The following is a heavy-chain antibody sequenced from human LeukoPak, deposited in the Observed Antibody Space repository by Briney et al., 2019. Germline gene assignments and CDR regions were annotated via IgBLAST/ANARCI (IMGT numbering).Heavy chain of an antibody. D-gene: IGHD1-1*01. CDR3: ARGLTGPTVRYYYNYYMDV. CDR1: GGSISSYY. J-gene: IGHJ6*03. CDR2: IYYSGST. V-gene: IGHV4-59*08. Sequence: PSETLSLTCTVSGGSISSYYWSWIRQAPGKGLEWIGYIYYSGSTTYNPSLKSRVTISVDTSKNQFSLNLSSVTAADTAVYYCARGLTGPTVRYYYNYYMDVWGKGITVTISS.